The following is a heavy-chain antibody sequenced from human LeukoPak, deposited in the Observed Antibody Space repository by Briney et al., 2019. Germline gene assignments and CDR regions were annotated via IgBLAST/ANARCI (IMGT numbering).Heavy chain of an antibody. CDR3: AKDRAELLWFGGILDY. CDR2: ISGSGGST. D-gene: IGHD3-10*01. CDR1: GFTFSNYA. Sequence: QAGGSLRLSCAASGFTFSNYAMSWVRQAPGKGLEWVSGISGSGGSTYYADSVKGRFTISRDNSKNTLYLQMNSLRAEDTAVYYCAKDRAELLWFGGILDYWGQGTLVTVSS. V-gene: IGHV3-23*01. J-gene: IGHJ4*02.